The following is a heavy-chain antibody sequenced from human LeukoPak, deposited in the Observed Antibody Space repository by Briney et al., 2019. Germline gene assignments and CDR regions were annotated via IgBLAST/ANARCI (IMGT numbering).Heavy chain of an antibody. V-gene: IGHV3-30*02. Sequence: PGGTLRLSCAASGFTFSSYGIHWVRQAPGKGLEWVAFIRYDGSNKYYADSVKGRFTISRDNSKITLYPQMNSLRAEDTAVYYCAKDREGCGGDCYQFDYWGQGTLVTVSS. D-gene: IGHD2-21*02. CDR2: IRYDGSNK. CDR3: AKDREGCGGDCYQFDY. CDR1: GFTFSSYG. J-gene: IGHJ4*02.